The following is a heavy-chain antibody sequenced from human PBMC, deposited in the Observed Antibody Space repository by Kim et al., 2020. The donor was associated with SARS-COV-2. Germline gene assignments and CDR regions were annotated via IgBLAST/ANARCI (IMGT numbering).Heavy chain of an antibody. CDR1: GYTFIGYS. J-gene: IGHJ4*02. CDR3: AGEYEYYCDF. V-gene: IGHV1-2*02. CDR2: INPKSGEI. D-gene: IGHD3-16*01. Sequence: ASVKVSCKASGYTFIGYSIQWIRQTPGQGLEWMGWINPKSGEIKYAQKFQGRVTVTRDTSTTTATMELRGLKSDDTAVYYCAGEYEYYCDFWGQGTQVTVSS.